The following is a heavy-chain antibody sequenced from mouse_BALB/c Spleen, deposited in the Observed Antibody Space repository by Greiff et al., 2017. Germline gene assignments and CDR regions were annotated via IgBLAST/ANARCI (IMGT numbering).Heavy chain of an antibody. CDR3: ARYDYDLYYFDY. J-gene: IGHJ2*01. Sequence: VQLQQSGAELVKPGASVKLSCTASGFNIKDTYMHWVKQRPEQGLEWIGRIDPANGNTKYDPKFQGKATITADTSSNTAYLQLSSLTSEDTAVYYCARYDYDLYYFDYWGQGTTRTVSS. CDR1: GFNIKDTY. D-gene: IGHD2-4*01. V-gene: IGHV14-3*02. CDR2: IDPANGNT.